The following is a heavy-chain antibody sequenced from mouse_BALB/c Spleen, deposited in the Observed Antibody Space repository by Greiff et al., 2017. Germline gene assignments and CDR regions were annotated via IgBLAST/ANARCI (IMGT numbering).Heavy chain of an antibody. V-gene: IGHV1S41*01. D-gene: IGHD2-1*01. J-gene: IGHJ1*01. CDR2: IAPGSGST. CDR3: ARDGNYGYFDV. CDR1: GYTFTSYW. Sequence: DLVKPGASVKLSCKASGYTFTSYWINWIKQRPGQGLEWIGRIAPGSGSTYYNEMFKGKATLTVDTSSSTAYIQLSSLSSEDSAVYFCARDGNYGYFDVWGAGTTVTVSS.